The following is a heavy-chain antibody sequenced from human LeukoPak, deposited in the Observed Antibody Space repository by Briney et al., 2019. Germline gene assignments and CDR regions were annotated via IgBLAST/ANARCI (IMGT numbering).Heavy chain of an antibody. CDR3: ARGSGYSYGLDY. Sequence: SETLSLTCPVSGGSVSSGSHYWSWIRQPPGKGLEWIGHVYYSGSTSYNPSLKGRVTISVDTSRNHFSLELHSVTAADTAVYYCARGSGYSYGLDYWGQGTLVTVSS. J-gene: IGHJ4*02. CDR2: VYYSGST. V-gene: IGHV4-61*03. CDR1: GGSVSSGSHY. D-gene: IGHD5-18*01.